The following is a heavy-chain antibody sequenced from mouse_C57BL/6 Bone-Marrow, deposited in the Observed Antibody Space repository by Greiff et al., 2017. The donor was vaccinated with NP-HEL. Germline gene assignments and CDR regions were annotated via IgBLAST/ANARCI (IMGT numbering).Heavy chain of an antibody. J-gene: IGHJ3*01. CDR2: IYPRDGST. D-gene: IGHD1-1*01. V-gene: IGHV1-85*01. CDR1: GYTFTSYD. CDR3: ARWDYYGSSLLFAY. Sequence: VQLQQSGPELVKPGASVKLSCKASGYTFTSYDINWVKQRPGQGLEWIGWIYPRDGSTKYNEKFKGKAPLTVDTSSSTAYMELHSLTSEDSAVYFCARWDYYGSSLLFAYWGQGTLVTVSA.